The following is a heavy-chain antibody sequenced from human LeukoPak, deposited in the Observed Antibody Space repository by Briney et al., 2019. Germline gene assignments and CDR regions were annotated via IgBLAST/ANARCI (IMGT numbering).Heavy chain of an antibody. CDR2: IYYSGST. D-gene: IGHD3-3*01. J-gene: IGHJ6*03. CDR3: ARLPWEEWLTRNYYYMDV. V-gene: IGHV4-59*08. Sequence: SETLSLTCTVSGGSISSYYWSWIRQPPGKGLEWIGYIYYSGSTNYNPSLKSRVTISVDTSKNQFSLKLSSVTAADTAVYYCARLPWEEWLTRNYYYMDVWGKGTTVTVSS. CDR1: GGSISSYY.